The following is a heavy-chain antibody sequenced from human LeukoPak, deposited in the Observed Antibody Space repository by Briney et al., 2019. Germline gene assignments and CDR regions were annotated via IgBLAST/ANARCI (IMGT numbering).Heavy chain of an antibody. Sequence: PGGSLRLSCAASRFSFTTFSMTWVRQAPGRGLEWVARIKEDGSNIHYVDSVKGRFTISRDNAKNSVYLQMNSLRVEDTAVYYSAMEPWYPDYWGQGTLVTVSS. V-gene: IGHV3-7*04. J-gene: IGHJ4*02. D-gene: IGHD2-15*01. CDR2: IKEDGSNI. CDR1: RFSFTTFS. CDR3: AMEPWYPDY.